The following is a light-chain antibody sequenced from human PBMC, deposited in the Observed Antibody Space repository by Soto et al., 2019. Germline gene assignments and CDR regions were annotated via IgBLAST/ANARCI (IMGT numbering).Light chain of an antibody. CDR1: SSDVGTFNY. CDR2: EVS. J-gene: IGLJ2*01. CDR3: CSYARGSIFV. V-gene: IGLV2-8*01. Sequence: QPVLTQPPSASESPGQSVTISCTGTSSDVGTFNYVSWYQQHPDKAPKLMIYEVSKRPSGVPDRFSGSKSGNTASLTVSGLQAEDEADYYCCSYARGSIFVFGGGTKLTVL.